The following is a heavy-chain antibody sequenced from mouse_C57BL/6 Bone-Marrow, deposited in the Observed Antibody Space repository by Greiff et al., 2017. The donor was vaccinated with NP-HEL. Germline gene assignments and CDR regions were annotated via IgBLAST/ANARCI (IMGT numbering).Heavy chain of an antibody. Sequence: EVMLVESGGGLVQPGESLKLSCESNEYEFPSHDMSWVRKTPEKRLELVAAINSDGGSTYYPDTMERRFIISRDNTKKTLYLQMSSLRSEDTALYYCARRGSNYLYYYAMDYWGQGTSVTVSS. CDR1: EYEFPSHD. J-gene: IGHJ4*01. D-gene: IGHD2-5*01. CDR2: INSDGGST. CDR3: ARRGSNYLYYYAMDY. V-gene: IGHV5-2*01.